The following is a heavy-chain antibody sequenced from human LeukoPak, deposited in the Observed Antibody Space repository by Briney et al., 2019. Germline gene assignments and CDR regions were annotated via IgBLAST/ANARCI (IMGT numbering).Heavy chain of an antibody. Sequence: ASVKVSCKASGYTFTGYYMHWVRQAPGQGLEWMGWINPNSGGTNYAQKFQGRVTMTRDTSISTAYMELSRLRSDDTAVYYCARVRGLVPAAAFDIWGQGTMVTVSS. CDR1: GYTFTGYY. D-gene: IGHD2-2*01. CDR2: INPNSGGT. V-gene: IGHV1-2*02. J-gene: IGHJ3*02. CDR3: ARVRGLVPAAAFDI.